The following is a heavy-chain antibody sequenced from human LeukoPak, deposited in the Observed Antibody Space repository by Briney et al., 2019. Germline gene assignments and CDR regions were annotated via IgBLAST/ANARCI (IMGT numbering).Heavy chain of an antibody. D-gene: IGHD3-10*01. Sequence: PGRSLRLSCAASGFTFSNFAMHWVRQAPGKGLEWVAVISYDGSFKYYADSVKGRFTISRDNSKNTLYLQMNSLRPEDTAVYYCARVGPTMVRGVIDYWGQGTLVTVSS. J-gene: IGHJ4*02. CDR1: GFTFSNFA. CDR2: ISYDGSFK. CDR3: ARVGPTMVRGVIDY. V-gene: IGHV3-30-3*01.